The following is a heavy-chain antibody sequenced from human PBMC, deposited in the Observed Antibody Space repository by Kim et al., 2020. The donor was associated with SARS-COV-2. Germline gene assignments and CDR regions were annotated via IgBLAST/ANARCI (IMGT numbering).Heavy chain of an antibody. CDR3: ARVGHLGADYWGAQLYYFYY. J-gene: IGHJ4*02. V-gene: IGHV3-74*01. D-gene: IGHD7-27*01. CDR1: GFTFSRSW. Sequence: GGSLRLSCAASGFTFSRSWMHWVRQAPGKGLVWVSRINSDGSSTSYADSVKGRFTISRDNAKNTLYLQMNSLRAEDTAVYYCARVGHLGADYWGAQLYYFYYWGQGPLVTVSS. CDR2: INSDGSST.